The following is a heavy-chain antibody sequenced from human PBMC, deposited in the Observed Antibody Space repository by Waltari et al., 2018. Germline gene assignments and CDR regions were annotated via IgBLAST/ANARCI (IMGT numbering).Heavy chain of an antibody. V-gene: IGHV6-1*01. CDR1: GESVSSNSAA. D-gene: IGHD2-8*01. CDR2: TSYMSNWYN. CDR3: ARVYCTNCVCEGVYFDY. J-gene: IGHJ4*02. Sequence: QVQLQQSGPGLVKPSQTLSLTCAISGESVSSNSAAWNWIRQSTSRGLAWLGRTSYMSNWYNDYAVSVKSRITIYPDTSQHHFALQLNSVTPEDTAVYYCARVYCTNCVCEGVYFDYWGQGTLVTVSS.